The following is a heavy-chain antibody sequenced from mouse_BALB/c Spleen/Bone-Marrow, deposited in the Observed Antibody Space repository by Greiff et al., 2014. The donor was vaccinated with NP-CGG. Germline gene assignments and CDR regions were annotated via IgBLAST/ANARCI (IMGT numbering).Heavy chain of an antibody. CDR3: ARIYYYGRDY. V-gene: IGHV1-7*01. CDR1: GYTFTNYW. J-gene: IGHJ2*01. D-gene: IGHD1-1*01. CDR2: INPSTGYT. Sequence: LVESGAELAKPGASVKMSCKASGYTFTNYWMHWVKQRPGQGLEWIGYINPSTGYTEYNQKFKDKAILTADKSSSTAYMQLSSLTSEDSAVYYCARIYYYGRDYWGQGTTLTVSS.